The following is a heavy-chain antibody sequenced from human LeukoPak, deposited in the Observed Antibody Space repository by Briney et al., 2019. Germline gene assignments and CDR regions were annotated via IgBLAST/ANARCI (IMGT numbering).Heavy chain of an antibody. CDR2: INPNSGGT. J-gene: IGHJ3*02. CDR1: GYTFSGYY. V-gene: IGHV1-2*02. Sequence: GASVKVSCKASGYTFSGYYVHWVRQAPGQGLEWMGWINPNSGGTNYAQKFQGRVTMTRDTSISTAYMELRRLGSGDTAVYYCARGFAEEGTTTGAFDIWGHGTMVTVSS. CDR3: ARGFAEEGTTTGAFDI. D-gene: IGHD1-7*01.